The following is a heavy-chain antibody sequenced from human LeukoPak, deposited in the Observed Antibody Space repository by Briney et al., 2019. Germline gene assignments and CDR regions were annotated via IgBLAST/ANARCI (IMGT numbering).Heavy chain of an antibody. CDR2: ISYDGSNK. D-gene: IGHD4-17*01. J-gene: IGHJ4*02. V-gene: IGHV3-30*04. Sequence: PGGSLRLSCAASGFTFSSYAMHWVRQAPGKGLEWVAVISYDGSNKYYADSVKGRFTISRDNSKNTLYLQMNSLRAEDTAVYYCAREQGEDYGDYVAFDYWGQGTLVTVSS. CDR1: GFTFSSYA. CDR3: AREQGEDYGDYVAFDY.